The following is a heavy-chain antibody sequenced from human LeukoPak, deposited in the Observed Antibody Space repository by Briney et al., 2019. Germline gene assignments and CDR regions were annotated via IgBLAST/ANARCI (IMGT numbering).Heavy chain of an antibody. D-gene: IGHD6-25*01. V-gene: IGHV4-39*01. J-gene: IGHJ5*02. Sequence: SETLSLTCTVSGGSISDSNYYWGWIRQPPGRGLEWIGNIYYRGNTFYSPSLKRRVTVSVDTSKNQFSLKLNSVTAADTAIYYCARQSTIAAAKIDPWGQGSLVTVSS. CDR3: ARQSTIAAAKIDP. CDR1: GGSISDSNYY. CDR2: IYYRGNT.